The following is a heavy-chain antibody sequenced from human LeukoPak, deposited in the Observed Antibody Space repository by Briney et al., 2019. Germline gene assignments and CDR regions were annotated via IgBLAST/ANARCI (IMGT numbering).Heavy chain of an antibody. D-gene: IGHD4-17*01. CDR1: GYTFTSYG. CDR3: ARVLSGTTVMAFDY. CDR2: ISAYNGNT. J-gene: IGHJ4*02. V-gene: IGHV1-18*01. Sequence: GASVKVSCKASGYTFTSYGISWVRQAPGQGLEWMGWISAYNGNTNYAQKLQGRVTMTTDTSTSTAYMELRSLRSDDTAVYYCARVLSGTTVMAFDYWGQGTLVTVSS.